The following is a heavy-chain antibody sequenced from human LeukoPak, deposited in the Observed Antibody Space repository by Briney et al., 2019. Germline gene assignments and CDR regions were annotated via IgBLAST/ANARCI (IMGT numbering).Heavy chain of an antibody. CDR3: AAGCSSTSCYWYYYTDV. Sequence: PSETLSLTCAVYGGSFSGYYWSWIRQPPGKGLEWIGEINQSGSTNYNPSLKSRVTISVDTSKKQFSLGLSPVTAADTAVYYCAAGCSSTSCYWYYYTDVWGKGTTVTVSS. V-gene: IGHV4-34*01. J-gene: IGHJ6*03. D-gene: IGHD2-2*01. CDR2: INQSGST. CDR1: GGSFSGYY.